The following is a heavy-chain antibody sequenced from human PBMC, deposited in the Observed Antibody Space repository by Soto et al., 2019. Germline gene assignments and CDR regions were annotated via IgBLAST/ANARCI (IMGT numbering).Heavy chain of an antibody. CDR2: IYYSGST. Sequence: QVQLQASGPGLVKPSETLSLTCTVSGGSISRYYWNWIRQSPGKGLEWIGYIYYSGSTKYNPSLKSRVTISIDTSKTHFSLDLNSVTAADTAAYYCARSGLREEYYFDSWGQGTLVTVSS. CDR3: ARSGLREEYYFDS. V-gene: IGHV4-59*01. J-gene: IGHJ4*02. D-gene: IGHD4-17*01. CDR1: GGSISRYY.